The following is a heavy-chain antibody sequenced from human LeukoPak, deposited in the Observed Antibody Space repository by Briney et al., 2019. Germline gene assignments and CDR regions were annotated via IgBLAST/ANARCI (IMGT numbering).Heavy chain of an antibody. CDR1: GFTFSNYA. CDR2: VSGSGGST. Sequence: GGSLRLSCAASGFTFSNYAMSWVRQAPGKGLEWVSGVSGSGGSTYYADSVKGRFTISRDNPKNTLYMQMNSLRAEDTAVYYCAKDPGYYYESSGYGAYFDYWGQGTLVTVSS. D-gene: IGHD3-22*01. V-gene: IGHV3-23*01. J-gene: IGHJ4*02. CDR3: AKDPGYYYESSGYGAYFDY.